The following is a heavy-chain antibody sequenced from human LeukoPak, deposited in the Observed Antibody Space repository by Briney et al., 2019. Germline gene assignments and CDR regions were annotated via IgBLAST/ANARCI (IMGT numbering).Heavy chain of an antibody. D-gene: IGHD6-25*01. CDR2: IGTSSTTI. V-gene: IGHV3-48*01. CDR3: ARFAAGGSYYYYMDA. Sequence: GRSLRLSCAASGFTFSSYAMNWVRQPPGKGLEWVSNIGTSSTTIYYADSVKGRFTISRDNAKNSLYLQMNSLRADDTAVYYCARFAAGGSYYYYMDAWGKGTTVTVSS. CDR1: GFTFSSYA. J-gene: IGHJ6*03.